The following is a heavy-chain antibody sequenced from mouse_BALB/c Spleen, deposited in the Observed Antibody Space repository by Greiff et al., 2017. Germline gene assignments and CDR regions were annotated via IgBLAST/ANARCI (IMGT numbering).Heavy chain of an antibody. CDR2: IWSGGST. CDR3: ARVTTVGDWYFDV. D-gene: IGHD1-1*01. V-gene: IGHV2-2*02. J-gene: IGHJ1*01. Sequence: QVQLKQSGPGLVQPSQSLSITCTVSGFSLTSYGVHWVRQSPGKGLEWLGVIWSGGSTDYNAAFISRLSISKDNSKSQVFFKMNSLQANDTAIYYCARVTTVGDWYFDVWGAGTTVTVSS. CDR1: GFSLTSYG.